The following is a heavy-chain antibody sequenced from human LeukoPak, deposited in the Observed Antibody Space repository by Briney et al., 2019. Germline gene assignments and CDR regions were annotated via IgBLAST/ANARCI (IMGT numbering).Heavy chain of an antibody. V-gene: IGHV3-64D*06. J-gene: IGHJ4*02. Sequence: GRSLRLSCAASGFTFSSFAMHWVRQAPGKGLEYLSAIYSDGSRTYYADSVKGRFTISRDNSKNTLYFEMSSLRVEDTAVYYCVKSPGSGWPVWGQGTLLTVSS. D-gene: IGHD6-19*01. CDR1: GFTFSSFA. CDR2: IYSDGSRT. CDR3: VKSPGSGWPV.